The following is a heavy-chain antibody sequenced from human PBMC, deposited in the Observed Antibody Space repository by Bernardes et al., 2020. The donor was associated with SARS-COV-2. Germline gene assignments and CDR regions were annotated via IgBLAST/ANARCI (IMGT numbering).Heavy chain of an antibody. CDR2: RYSSGST. Sequence: LSLTCTVSGGSISSSNYYWGWIRQAPGKGLEWIGSRYSSGSTYYNPSLQSRVTKSLDKSKNQFSLRLSSVTAADTAVYYCVGSSCGVDCYIGGLRSWDYGMDVWGQGTTVTVSS. J-gene: IGHJ6*02. CDR3: VGSSCGVDCYIGGLRSWDYGMDV. CDR1: GGSISSSNYY. V-gene: IGHV4-39*01. D-gene: IGHD2-21*02.